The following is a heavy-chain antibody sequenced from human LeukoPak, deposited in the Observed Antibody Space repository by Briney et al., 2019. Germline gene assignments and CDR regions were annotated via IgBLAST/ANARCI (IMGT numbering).Heavy chain of an antibody. CDR3: ARDIAAAGTYCCLSDY. V-gene: IGHV4-38-2*02. CDR2: IYHSGST. CDR1: GDSISSAY. Sequence: SETLSLTCSVSGDSISSAYWSWIRQPPGKGQEWIGSIYHSGSTYYNPSLKSRVTISVDTSKNQFSLKLSSVTAADTALYYCARDIAAAGTYCCLSDYWGQGTLVTVSS. J-gene: IGHJ4*02. D-gene: IGHD6-13*01.